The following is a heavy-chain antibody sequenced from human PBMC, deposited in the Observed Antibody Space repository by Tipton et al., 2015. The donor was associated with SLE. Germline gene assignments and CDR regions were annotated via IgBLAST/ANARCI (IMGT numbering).Heavy chain of an antibody. CDR1: GGSFSGYY. J-gene: IGHJ3*02. CDR3: ARVSRQQLVPKGYDAFDI. V-gene: IGHV4-34*01. D-gene: IGHD6-13*01. Sequence: GLVKPSETLSLTCAVYGGSFSGYYWSWIRQPPGKGLEWIGEINHSGSTNYNPSLKSRVTISVDTSKNQFSLKLSSVTAADTAVYYCARVSRQQLVPKGYDAFDIWGQGTMVTVSS. CDR2: INHSGST.